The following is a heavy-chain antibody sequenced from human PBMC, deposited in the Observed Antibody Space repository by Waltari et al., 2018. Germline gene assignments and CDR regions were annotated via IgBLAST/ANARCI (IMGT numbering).Heavy chain of an antibody. CDR1: GFTFSSYR. J-gene: IGHJ4*02. Sequence: EVQLVDSGGGLVQLGGSLRLSCAASGFTFSSYRLNWVRQASGKGVGWGTNISRRRSTIYYADAAKGRCTIARDNAKNSLYLQMNSLRAEDTAVYYCARAVGRDYPFDYWGQGTLVTVSS. D-gene: IGHD4-17*01. CDR3: ARAVGRDYPFDY. CDR2: ISRRRSTI. V-gene: IGHV3-48*01.